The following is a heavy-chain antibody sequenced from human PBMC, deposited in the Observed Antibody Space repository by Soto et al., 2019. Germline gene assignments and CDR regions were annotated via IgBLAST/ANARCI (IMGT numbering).Heavy chain of an antibody. CDR2: IGTAGDT. CDR3: VRGRCSGGSCLTTFYGMDV. V-gene: IGHV3-13*01. D-gene: IGHD2-15*01. J-gene: IGHJ6*02. Sequence: GGSLRLSCAASGFTFSSYDMHWVRQATGKGLEWVSAIGTAGDTYYPGSVKGRFTISRENAKNSLYLQMNSLRAGDTAVYYCVRGRCSGGSCLTTFYGMDVWGQGTTVTVSS. CDR1: GFTFSSYD.